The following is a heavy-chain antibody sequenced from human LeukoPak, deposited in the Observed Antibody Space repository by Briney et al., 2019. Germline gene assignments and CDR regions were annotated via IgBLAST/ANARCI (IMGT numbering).Heavy chain of an antibody. J-gene: IGHJ4*02. CDR1: GFTFSSHG. CDR2: ISGSGDNT. V-gene: IGHV3-23*01. D-gene: IGHD3-10*01. Sequence: GGSLRLSCAASGFTFSSHGMSWVRRAPGKGLEWVSTISGSGDNTYYADSVKGRFTISRDNSKNTLYLQMNSLRAEDTAVYYCAKVTYGSGTYGAFDYWGQGTLVTVSS. CDR3: AKVTYGSGTYGAFDY.